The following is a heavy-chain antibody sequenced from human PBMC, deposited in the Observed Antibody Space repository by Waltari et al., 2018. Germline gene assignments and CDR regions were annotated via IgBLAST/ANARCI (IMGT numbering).Heavy chain of an antibody. J-gene: IGHJ4*02. CDR3: ARGDYRLYFDY. CDR1: GFTFSSYW. Sequence: EVQLVESGGGLVQPGGSLRLSCAASGFTFSSYWMSWVRQAPGKGLEWVANIKQDGSEKYYVDSVKGRFTISRDNSKNTLYLQMNSLRAEDMAVYYCARGDYRLYFDYWGQGTLVTVSS. V-gene: IGHV3-7*04. CDR2: IKQDGSEK. D-gene: IGHD4-17*01.